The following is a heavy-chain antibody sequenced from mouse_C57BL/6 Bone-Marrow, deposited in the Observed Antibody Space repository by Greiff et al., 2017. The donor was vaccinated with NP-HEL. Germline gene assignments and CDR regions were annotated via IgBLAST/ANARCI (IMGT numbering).Heavy chain of an antibody. CDR3: ASLTTVVAPYAMDY. V-gene: IGHV1-26*01. CDR1: GYTFTDYY. CDR2: INPNNGGT. J-gene: IGHJ4*01. Sequence: EVQLQQSGPELVKPGASVKISCKASGYTFTDYYMNWVKQSHGKSLEWIGDINPNNGGTSYNQKFKGQATLTVDKSSSTTYMELRSLTSEDSAVYYCASLTTVVAPYAMDYWGQGTSVTVSS. D-gene: IGHD1-1*01.